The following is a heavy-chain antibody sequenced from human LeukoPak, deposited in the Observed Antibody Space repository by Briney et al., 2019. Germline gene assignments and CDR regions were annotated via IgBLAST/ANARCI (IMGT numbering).Heavy chain of an antibody. V-gene: IGHV1-69*13. Sequence: SVNVSCKASGRTFSSYAISWVRHASGQGLEWMGGIIPIFGTANYAQKFQGRVKITADESTSTAYMELSSLRSEDTAVYYCGTVSSGPFDYWGQGTLVTVSS. CDR2: IIPIFGTA. CDR3: GTVSSGPFDY. J-gene: IGHJ4*02. D-gene: IGHD3-22*01. CDR1: GRTFSSYA.